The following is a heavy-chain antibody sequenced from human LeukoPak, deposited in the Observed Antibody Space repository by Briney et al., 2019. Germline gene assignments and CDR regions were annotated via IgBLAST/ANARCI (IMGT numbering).Heavy chain of an antibody. Sequence: GRSLRLSCAASGFTFSSYAMHWVRQAPGKGLEWVAVVSHDGSNKVYADSVKARFTISRDNSRNTLYLQMNSLRAEDTAVYYCARLGFGMLLSAPNCDYWGQGTLVTVSS. CDR1: GFTFSSYA. D-gene: IGHD3-10*01. J-gene: IGHJ4*02. V-gene: IGHV3-30*04. CDR3: ARLGFGMLLSAPNCDY. CDR2: VSHDGSNK.